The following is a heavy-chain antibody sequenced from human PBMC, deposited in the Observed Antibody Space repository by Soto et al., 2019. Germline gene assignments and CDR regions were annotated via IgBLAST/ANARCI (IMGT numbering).Heavy chain of an antibody. CDR1: GYTFTSYY. D-gene: IGHD3-9*01. Sequence: ASVKVSCKASGYTFTSYYMHWVRQAPGQGLEWMGIINPSGGSTSYAQKFQGRVTMTRDTSTSTVYMGLSSLRSEDTAVYYCARGYNYDILTGPFDYWGQGTLVTVSS. CDR3: ARGYNYDILTGPFDY. CDR2: INPSGGST. J-gene: IGHJ4*02. V-gene: IGHV1-46*01.